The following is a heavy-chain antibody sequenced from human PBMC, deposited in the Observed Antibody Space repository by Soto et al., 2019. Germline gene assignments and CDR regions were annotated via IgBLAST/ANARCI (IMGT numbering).Heavy chain of an antibody. Sequence: QVQLVQSGAGVKKPGSSVKVSCKASGGTFSSYAISWVRQAPGQGLDWMGGIIPILGTANYAQKFQGSVTITADESTSTAYMELSSLRSEDTAVYYCARASGGSVEYYGMDVWGQGTTVTVSS. J-gene: IGHJ6*02. CDR1: GGTFSSYA. CDR3: ARASGGSVEYYGMDV. CDR2: IIPILGTA. V-gene: IGHV1-69*12. D-gene: IGHD2-15*01.